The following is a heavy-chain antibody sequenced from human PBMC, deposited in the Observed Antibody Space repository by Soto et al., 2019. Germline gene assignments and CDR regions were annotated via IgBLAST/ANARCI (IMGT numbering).Heavy chain of an antibody. V-gene: IGHV3-23*01. J-gene: IGHJ5*02. D-gene: IGHD2-21*01. CDR3: ARVDRGSVARPTRLDP. Sequence: EVRLLESGGGLVQPGGSLRLSCTASGFTLTAYAINWVRRAPGKGLEWVSATTGGAGLTYYADSVKGRFSVSSDTPGNPLYLQLNSLRPEDTAVYYCARVDRGSVARPTRLDPWGQGTLVTVSS. CDR2: TTGGAGLT. CDR1: GFTLTAYA.